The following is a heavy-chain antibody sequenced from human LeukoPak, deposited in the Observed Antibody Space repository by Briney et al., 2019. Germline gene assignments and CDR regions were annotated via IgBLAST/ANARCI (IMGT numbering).Heavy chain of an antibody. J-gene: IGHJ5*02. Sequence: PSETLSLTCTVSGGSISSYYWSWIRQPPGKGLEWIGYICYSGSTNYNPSLKSRVTMAVDTSKTQFSLKLSSVTAADTAVYYCARDSGTTGEVKFDPWGQGTLVTVSA. CDR1: GGSISSYY. D-gene: IGHD3-10*01. CDR2: ICYSGST. CDR3: ARDSGTTGEVKFDP. V-gene: IGHV4-59*12.